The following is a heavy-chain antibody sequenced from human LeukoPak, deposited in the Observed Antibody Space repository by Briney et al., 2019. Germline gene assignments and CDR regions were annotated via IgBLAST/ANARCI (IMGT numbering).Heavy chain of an antibody. CDR1: GYSFTSYW. J-gene: IGHJ5*02. V-gene: IGHV5-51*01. D-gene: IGHD3-3*01. CDR3: ARYNDFWGGYYPGGHNWFDP. Sequence: NLGESLKISCKGSGYSFTSYWIGWVRQMPGKGLEWMGIIYPGDSDTRYSPSFQGQVTISADKSISTAYLQWSSLKASDTAMYYCARYNDFWGGYYPGGHNWFDPWGQGTLVTVSS. CDR2: IYPGDSDT.